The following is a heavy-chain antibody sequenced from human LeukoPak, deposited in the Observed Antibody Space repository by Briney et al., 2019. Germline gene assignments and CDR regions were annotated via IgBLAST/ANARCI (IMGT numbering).Heavy chain of an antibody. CDR1: GYDFTKYA. V-gene: IGHV1-3*03. Sequence: GASVKVSCKASGYDFTKYAVQWVRQAPGQRLEWMGWIDAGNGRTKYSQDFQGRVTITRDTSARIAYMELSSLTSDDMSVYYCARDLRYSSGWSASGMDVWGKGTTVTISS. J-gene: IGHJ6*03. CDR2: IDAGNGRT. D-gene: IGHD6-19*01. CDR3: ARDLRYSSGWSASGMDV.